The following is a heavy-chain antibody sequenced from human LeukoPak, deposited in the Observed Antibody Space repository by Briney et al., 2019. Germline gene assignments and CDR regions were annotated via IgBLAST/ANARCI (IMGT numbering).Heavy chain of an antibody. CDR1: GVTFGDFA. Sequence: GGSLRLSCKGSGVTFGDFAVTWFRQAPGKGLEWVSYISSSGSTIYYADSVKGRFTISRDNAKNSLYLQMNSLRAEDTAVYYCARLIAAEGWFDPWGQGTLVTVSS. CDR3: ARLIAAEGWFDP. D-gene: IGHD6-6*01. CDR2: ISSSGSTI. V-gene: IGHV3-11*01. J-gene: IGHJ5*02.